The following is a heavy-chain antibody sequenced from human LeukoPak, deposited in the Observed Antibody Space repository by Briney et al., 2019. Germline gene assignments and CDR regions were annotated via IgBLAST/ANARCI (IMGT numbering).Heavy chain of an antibody. Sequence: ASVEVSCKSSGYTFTGYHMHWVRQAPGQGLEWMGRINPKSGATNYAQKFQGRVTMTRDTSISTAYMELSRLRSDDTAVEYCAIELVGAAAAGDYWGQGTLVTVSS. D-gene: IGHD1-26*01. J-gene: IGHJ4*02. CDR1: GYTFTGYH. V-gene: IGHV1-2*02. CDR3: AIELVGAAAAGDY. CDR2: INPKSGAT.